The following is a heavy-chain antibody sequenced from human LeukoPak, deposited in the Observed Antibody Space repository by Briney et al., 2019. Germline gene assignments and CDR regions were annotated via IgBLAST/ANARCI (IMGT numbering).Heavy chain of an antibody. J-gene: IGHJ4*02. CDR1: GFTFSSYS. CDR2: ISSGSSTI. V-gene: IGHV3-48*01. D-gene: IGHD6-13*01. CDR3: AREVGGSSWRRGFDY. Sequence: GGSLRLSCAASGFTFSSYSMNWVRQAPGKGLEWVSYISSGSSTIYYADSVKGRFTISRDNAKNSLYLQMNSLRAEDTAVYYCAREVGGSSWRRGFDYWGQGTLVTVSS.